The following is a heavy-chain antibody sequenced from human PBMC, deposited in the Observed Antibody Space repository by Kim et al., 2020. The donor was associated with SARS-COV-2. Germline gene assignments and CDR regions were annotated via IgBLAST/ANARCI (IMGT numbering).Heavy chain of an antibody. CDR1: RFTFSNAC. V-gene: IGHV3-15*01. D-gene: IGHD3-10*02. CDR2: LKSETDGGKT. CDR3: TTFPVRGLLALDI. J-gene: IGHJ3*02. Sequence: GGSLRLSCAASRFTFSNACMSWVLQAPGKGLAWVGRLKSETDGGKTEYAAPGTCRFNSSRDDSKHTLYLQMSSLQTEDTAVYYCTTFPVRGLLALDIWVQGKMVPVSS.